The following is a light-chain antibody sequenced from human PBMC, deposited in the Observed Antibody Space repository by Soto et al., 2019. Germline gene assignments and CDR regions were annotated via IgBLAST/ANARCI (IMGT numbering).Light chain of an antibody. CDR3: QQRSDWPPIT. V-gene: IGKV3D-20*02. CDR2: AAS. CDR1: QSVSSRF. Sequence: EIVLTQSPGTLSLSPGERATLSCRASQSVSSRFLAWYQQKPGQAPRLLIYAASSRATGIPDRFSGSGSGTDFTLTISRLEPEDFAVYYCQQRSDWPPITFGQGTRLEIK. J-gene: IGKJ5*01.